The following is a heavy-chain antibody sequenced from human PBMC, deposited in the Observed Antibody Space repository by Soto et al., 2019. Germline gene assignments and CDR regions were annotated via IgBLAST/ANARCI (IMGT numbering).Heavy chain of an antibody. J-gene: IGHJ6*02. CDR3: ARSYSSSWSYYYYYYYGMDV. D-gene: IGHD6-13*01. CDR2: IYYSGST. Sequence: SETLSLTCTVSCGSISSYYWSWIRQPPGKGLEWIGYIYYSGSTNYNPSLKSRVTISVDTSKNQFSLKLSSVTAADTAVYYCARSYSSSWSYYYYYYYGMDVWGQGTTV. CDR1: CGSISSYY. V-gene: IGHV4-59*01.